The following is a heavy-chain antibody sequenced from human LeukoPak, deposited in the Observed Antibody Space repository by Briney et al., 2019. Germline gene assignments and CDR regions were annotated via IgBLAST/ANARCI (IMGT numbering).Heavy chain of an antibody. D-gene: IGHD3-16*01. V-gene: IGHV3-23*01. J-gene: IGHJ4*02. CDR2: ITGSGDNT. CDR1: GFTFSNSG. Sequence: PGGSLRLSCAASGFTFSNSGMSWVRQAPGKGLEWVSAITGSGDNTYYADSVKGRFTIPRDNSKNTLYLQMSSLRAEDTAVYYCAKMGGYFDYWGQGTLVTVSS. CDR3: AKMGGYFDY.